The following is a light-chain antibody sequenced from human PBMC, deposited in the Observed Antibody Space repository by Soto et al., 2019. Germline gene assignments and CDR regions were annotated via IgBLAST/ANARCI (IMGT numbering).Light chain of an antibody. Sequence: ESELTQSPGTLSLPPGERATLSCRASQSVSSNYLAWYQQKPVQAPRLLIYGASTRATGSPDRFIGSVSGTDITLTICGLEPEDSAEYYCQQYGSSPTWTFGQGTKLDI. CDR3: QQYGSSPTWT. CDR2: GAS. V-gene: IGKV3-20*01. J-gene: IGKJ1*01. CDR1: QSVSSNY.